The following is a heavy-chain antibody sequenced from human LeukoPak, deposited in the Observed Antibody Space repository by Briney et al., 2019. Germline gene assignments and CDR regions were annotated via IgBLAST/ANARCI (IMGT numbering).Heavy chain of an antibody. Sequence: RGASVKVSCKASGFAFTSYGISWVRQAPGQRLEWMGWINAGNGNTKYSQKFQGRVTITRDTSASTAYMELSSLRSEDTAVYYCARFQDDAFDIWGQGTMVTVSS. CDR2: INAGNGNT. CDR3: ARFQDDAFDI. CDR1: GFAFTSYG. V-gene: IGHV1-3*01. J-gene: IGHJ3*02.